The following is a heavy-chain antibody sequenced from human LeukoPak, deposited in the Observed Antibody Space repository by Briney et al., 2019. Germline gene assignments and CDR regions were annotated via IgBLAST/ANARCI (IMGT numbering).Heavy chain of an antibody. Sequence: GGSLRHSCAGSGFIFSTFAMSWVRQGPGKGLEWVSSISGSGRTYYPDFVKGRFTISRDNSKNTLYLQMNTVRAEDTAVYYCAKDGQAGTTSPASLDSWGQGTLVTVSS. J-gene: IGHJ5*01. D-gene: IGHD1-26*01. CDR2: ISGSGRT. CDR3: AKDGQAGTTSPASLDS. CDR1: GFIFSTFA. V-gene: IGHV3-23*01.